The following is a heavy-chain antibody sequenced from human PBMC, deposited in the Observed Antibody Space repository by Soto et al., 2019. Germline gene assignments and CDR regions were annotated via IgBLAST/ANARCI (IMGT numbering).Heavy chain of an antibody. CDR3: GRAKAHSGSRDHLCD. CDR1: GGSISSYY. J-gene: IGHJ4*02. V-gene: IGHV4-59*01. Sequence: SETLSLTCTVSGGSISSYYWSWIRQPPGKGLEWIGYIYYSGSTNYNPSLKSRVTISVDTSKNQFSLKLSSVTAADTSVYYCGRAKAHSGSRDHLCDCGQGTRVTVGS. D-gene: IGHD1-26*01. CDR2: IYYSGST.